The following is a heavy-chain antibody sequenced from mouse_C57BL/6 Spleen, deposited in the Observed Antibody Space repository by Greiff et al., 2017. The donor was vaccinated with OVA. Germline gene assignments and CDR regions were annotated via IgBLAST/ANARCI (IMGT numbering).Heavy chain of an antibody. CDR3: VRPLDGYFLSWFAY. D-gene: IGHD2-3*01. CDR1: GFSFNTYA. V-gene: IGHV10-1*01. J-gene: IGHJ3*01. Sequence: EVKLEESGGGLVQPKGSLKLSCAASGFSFNTYAMNWVRQAPGKGLEWVARIRSKSNNYATYYADSVKDRFTISRDDSESMLYLQMNNLITEDTAMYYCVRPLDGYFLSWFAYWGQGTLVTVSA. CDR2: IRSKSNNYAT.